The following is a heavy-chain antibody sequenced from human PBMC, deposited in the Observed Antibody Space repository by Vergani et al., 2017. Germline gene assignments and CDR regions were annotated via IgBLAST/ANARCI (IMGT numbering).Heavy chain of an antibody. V-gene: IGHV3-9*01. CDR3: ARDSSLISYGSGRNYYYGMDV. J-gene: IGHJ6*02. CDR1: GFTFDDYA. D-gene: IGHD3-10*01. CDR2: INWNSDSI. Sequence: EVQLVESGGGLLQPGRSLRLSCAASGFTFDDYAMHWVRQAPGKGLEWVSGINWNSDSIAYADSVKGRFTMSRDNSKNTLYLQMNSLRAEDTVVYYCARDSSLISYGSGRNYYYGMDVWGQGTTVTVSS.